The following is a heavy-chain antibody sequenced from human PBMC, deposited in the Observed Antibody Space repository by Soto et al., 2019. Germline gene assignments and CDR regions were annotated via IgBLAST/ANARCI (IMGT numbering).Heavy chain of an antibody. Sequence: QVQLVQSGAEVKKPGASVKVSCKASGYTFTSYGISWVRQAPGQGLEWMGWISAYNGNTNYAQKLQGRVTMTTDTSTNTAYRELRSLRYDDTAVYYCARDRGGALWFGEDNWFDPWGQGTLVTVSS. CDR1: GYTFTSYG. CDR3: ARDRGGALWFGEDNWFDP. V-gene: IGHV1-18*01. D-gene: IGHD3-10*01. CDR2: ISAYNGNT. J-gene: IGHJ5*02.